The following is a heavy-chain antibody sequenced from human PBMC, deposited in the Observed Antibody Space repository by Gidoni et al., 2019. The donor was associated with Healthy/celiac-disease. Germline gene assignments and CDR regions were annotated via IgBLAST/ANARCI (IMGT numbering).Heavy chain of an antibody. CDR2: IIGSGGST. V-gene: IGHV3-23*01. D-gene: IGHD3-22*01. Sequence: EVQLLESGGGLVQPGGSLRLSCAASGFTFSIYAMCWVRQAPGKGLEWVSAIIGSGGSTYYADSVKVRFPISRDNSKNTLYLQMNSLRAEDTAVYYCAKDPSADYYDSLDDDWGQGTLVTVSS. CDR1: GFTFSIYA. CDR3: AKDPSADYYDSLDDD. J-gene: IGHJ4*02.